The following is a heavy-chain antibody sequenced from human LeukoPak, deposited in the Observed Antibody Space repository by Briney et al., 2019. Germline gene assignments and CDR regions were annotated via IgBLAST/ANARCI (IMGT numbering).Heavy chain of an antibody. Sequence: AAVTVSCKASGYTFTSFGINLVRQAPGQGREGIGWIGPYNGNTQYAQTLQGRLTMTTDTSTSTAYMDLRSLISDDTAVYFCARGGYYGSGSFPDYWGQGNLVTVSS. CDR1: GYTFTSFG. CDR3: ARGGYYGSGSFPDY. J-gene: IGHJ4*02. CDR2: IGPYNGNT. V-gene: IGHV1-18*01. D-gene: IGHD3-10*01.